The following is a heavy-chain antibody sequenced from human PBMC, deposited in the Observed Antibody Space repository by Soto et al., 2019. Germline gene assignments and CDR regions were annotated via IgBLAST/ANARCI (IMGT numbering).Heavy chain of an antibody. CDR1: GFTFSSYA. J-gene: IGHJ4*02. CDR3: AKDVSSSWYY. V-gene: IGHV3-23*01. D-gene: IGHD6-13*01. Sequence: PWGSLRFSCAASGFTFSSYAMSWVRQAPGKGLEWVSAISGSGGSTYYADSVKGRFTISRDNSKNTLYLQMNSLRAEDTAVYYCAKDVSSSWYYWGQGTLVTVSS. CDR2: ISGSGGST.